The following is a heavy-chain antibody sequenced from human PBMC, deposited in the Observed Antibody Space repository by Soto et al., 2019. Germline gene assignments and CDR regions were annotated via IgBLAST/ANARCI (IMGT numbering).Heavy chain of an antibody. CDR2: INHSGST. CDR3: ARGRITIFGVVNPFDY. CDR1: GGSFSGYY. Sequence: QVQLQQWGAGLLKPSETLSLTCAVYGGSFSGYYWSWIRQPPGRGLGWIGEINHSGSTNYNPSLKSRVTISVDTSKNQFSLKLSSVTAADTAVYYCARGRITIFGVVNPFDYWGQGTLVTVSS. D-gene: IGHD3-3*01. V-gene: IGHV4-34*01. J-gene: IGHJ4*02.